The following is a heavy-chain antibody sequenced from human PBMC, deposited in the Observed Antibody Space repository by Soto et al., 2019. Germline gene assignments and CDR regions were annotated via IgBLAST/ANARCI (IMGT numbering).Heavy chain of an antibody. CDR3: TKGGTVPFDY. J-gene: IGHJ4*02. Sequence: QVQFMQSGGGVVQPGKSLRLSCATSGVTFSRYAMHWVRQAPGERLEWVAVVFFDGNYKNYGDSVKGRFTVSRDNSKNTTYLHMNGLRPEDTGVYYCTKGGTVPFDYWGQGSLVIVSS. V-gene: IGHV3-30*18. CDR1: GVTFSRYA. D-gene: IGHD3-16*01. CDR2: VFFDGNYK.